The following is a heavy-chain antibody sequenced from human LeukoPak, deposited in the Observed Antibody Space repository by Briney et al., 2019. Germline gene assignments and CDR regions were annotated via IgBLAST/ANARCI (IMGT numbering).Heavy chain of an antibody. V-gene: IGHV1-2*02. Sequence: ASVKVSCKSSGYTFTEHFIHWVRQAPGQGLQYMGWIHPASANTVYAQMFHGRVTLTRDTPATTTYMELSGLRSDDTAVYYCARDLRPANLWGQGTLVTVSS. CDR1: GYTFTEHF. CDR2: IHPASANT. CDR3: ARDLRPANL. D-gene: IGHD1-7*01. J-gene: IGHJ4*02.